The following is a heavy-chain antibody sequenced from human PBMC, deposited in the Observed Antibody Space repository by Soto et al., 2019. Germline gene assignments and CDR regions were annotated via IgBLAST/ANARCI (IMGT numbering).Heavy chain of an antibody. CDR3: ARRSDTAMDFDY. D-gene: IGHD5-18*01. Sequence: ASVKVSCKASGYTFTRYGISWVRQAPGQGLEWMGWISAYNGNTNYAQKLQGRVTMTTDTSTSTAYMELRSLRSDDTAVYYCARRSDTAMDFDYWGQGTLVTVSS. J-gene: IGHJ4*02. CDR1: GYTFTRYG. V-gene: IGHV1-18*01. CDR2: ISAYNGNT.